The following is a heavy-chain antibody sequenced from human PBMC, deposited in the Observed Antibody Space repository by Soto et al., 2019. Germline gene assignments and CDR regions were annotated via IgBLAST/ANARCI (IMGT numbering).Heavy chain of an antibody. CDR1: GFTFSSYG. Sequence: QVQLVESGGGVVQPGRSLRLSCAASGFTFSSYGMHWVRQAPGKGLEWVAVISYDGSNKYYAEYVKGRFTISRDNSKNALYLQMNSLRAEDTAVYYCATDQDIVVVVAIDYWGQGTLVTVSS. CDR2: ISYDGSNK. D-gene: IGHD2-15*01. V-gene: IGHV3-30*03. J-gene: IGHJ4*02. CDR3: ATDQDIVVVVAIDY.